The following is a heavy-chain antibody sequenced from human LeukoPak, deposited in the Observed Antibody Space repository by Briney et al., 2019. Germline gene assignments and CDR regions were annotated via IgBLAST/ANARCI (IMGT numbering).Heavy chain of an antibody. CDR2: IYYSGST. Sequence: SETLSLTCTVSGGSISSGDYYWSWSRQPPGKGLEWIGYIYYSGSTYYNPSLKSRVTISVDTSKNQFSLKLSSVTAADTAVYYCASRREYCSSTSCYYWFDPWGQGTLVTVSS. J-gene: IGHJ5*02. V-gene: IGHV4-30-4*08. D-gene: IGHD2-2*01. CDR3: ASRREYCSSTSCYYWFDP. CDR1: GGSISSGDYY.